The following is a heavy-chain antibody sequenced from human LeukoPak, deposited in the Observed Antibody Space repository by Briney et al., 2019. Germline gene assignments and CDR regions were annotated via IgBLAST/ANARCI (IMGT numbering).Heavy chain of an antibody. CDR2: ISSNGGST. D-gene: IGHD2-2*01. CDR1: GFTFSHYA. J-gene: IGHJ4*02. Sequence: SGGSLRLSCSASGFTFSHYAMHWVRQAPGQGLAYVSAISSNGGSTYYADSVKGRFTISRDNSKNTLYLQMSSLRAEDTAVYYCVRTYGYCSSTSCYVFDYWGQGTLVTVSS. V-gene: IGHV3-64D*09. CDR3: VRTYGYCSSTSCYVFDY.